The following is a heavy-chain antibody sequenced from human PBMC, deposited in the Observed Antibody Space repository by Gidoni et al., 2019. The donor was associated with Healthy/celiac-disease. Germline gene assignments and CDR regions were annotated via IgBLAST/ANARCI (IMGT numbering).Heavy chain of an antibody. V-gene: IGHV3-74*01. J-gene: IGHJ4*02. CDR1: GLTFSSYW. D-gene: IGHD2-15*01. Sequence: EVQLVESGGGLVQPGGSLRLTCAAPGLTFSSYWMHWVRQAPGKGLVWVSRINSDGSSTSYADSVKGRFTISRDNTKNTLYLQMNSLRAEDTAVYYCARVGGGNSLAYWGQGTLVTVSS. CDR3: ARVGGGNSLAY. CDR2: INSDGSST.